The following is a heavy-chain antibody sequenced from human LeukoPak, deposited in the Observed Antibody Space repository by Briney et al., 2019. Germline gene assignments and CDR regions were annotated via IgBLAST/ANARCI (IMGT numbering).Heavy chain of an antibody. V-gene: IGHV3-7*03. Sequence: GGSLRLSCVASGFTFGKYWMSRVRQAPGKGLEWVANIKLDGSEKNYVDSVKGRFTISRDNTKNSLYLQMNSLRVEDTAVFYCAGDQYDTWSRRGNFDSWGQGTLVIVSS. J-gene: IGHJ4*02. D-gene: IGHD3-3*01. CDR3: AGDQYDTWSRRGNFDS. CDR2: IKLDGSEK. CDR1: GFTFGKYW.